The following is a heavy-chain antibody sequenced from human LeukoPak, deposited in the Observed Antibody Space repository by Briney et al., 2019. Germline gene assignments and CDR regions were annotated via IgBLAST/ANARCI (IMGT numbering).Heavy chain of an antibody. V-gene: IGHV4-39*01. J-gene: IGHJ3*02. CDR3: AGYCSSTSCFVDAFDI. Sequence: SETLSLTCTVSGGSISSSSYYWGWIRQPPGKGLEWIGSIYYSGSTYYNPSLKSRVTISVDTSKNQFSLKLSSVTAADTAVYYCAGYCSSTSCFVDAFDIWGQGTMVTVSS. CDR2: IYYSGST. CDR1: GGSISSSSYY. D-gene: IGHD2-2*01.